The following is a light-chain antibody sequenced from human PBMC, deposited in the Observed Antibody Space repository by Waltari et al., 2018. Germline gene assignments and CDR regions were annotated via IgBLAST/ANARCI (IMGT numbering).Light chain of an antibody. V-gene: IGKV1-39*01. CDR2: ATS. CDR1: QTINTY. Sequence: DIQMTQSPPSLSASVGDRVSITCRASQTINTYLSWYQQRPGKAPSLLIFATSTLQSGVPSRFTGSGSATTFTLTISNLQPEDFATYYCQQSYRTPLTFGGGTKIEIK. J-gene: IGKJ4*01. CDR3: QQSYRTPLT.